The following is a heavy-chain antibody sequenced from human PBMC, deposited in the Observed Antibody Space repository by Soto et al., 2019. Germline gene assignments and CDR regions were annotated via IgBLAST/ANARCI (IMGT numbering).Heavy chain of an antibody. CDR3: ARGETQQQRDY. J-gene: IGHJ4*02. CDR2: IYHSGST. D-gene: IGHD6-13*01. V-gene: IGHV4-4*02. Sequence: WWSCIRQPPGKGLQWIGEIYHSGSTKYNPSLKSRVIISVDKSKNQFSLKLSSVTDADTAVYYCARGETQQQRDYWGQGTLVTVSS. CDR1: W.